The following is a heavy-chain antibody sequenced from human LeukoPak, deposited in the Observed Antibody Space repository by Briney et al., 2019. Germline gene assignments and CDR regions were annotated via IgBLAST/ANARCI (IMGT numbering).Heavy chain of an antibody. V-gene: IGHV1-69*02. J-gene: IGHJ4*02. CDR2: ITPILGIA. CDR1: GGTFSSYT. CDR3: ARARNPSGYFDY. Sequence: SVKVSCKASGGTFSSYTISWVRQAPGQGLEWMGRITPILGIANYAQKFQGRVTITADKSTSTAYMELSSLRSEDTAVYYCARARNPSGYFDYWGQGTLVTVSP.